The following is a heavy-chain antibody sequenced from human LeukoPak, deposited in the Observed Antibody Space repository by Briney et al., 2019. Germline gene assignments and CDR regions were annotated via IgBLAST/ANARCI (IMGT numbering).Heavy chain of an antibody. CDR3: ARAYSAYWYSAY. V-gene: IGHV3-30*04. J-gene: IGHJ4*02. CDR2: ISGDGSRI. Sequence: GGSLRLFCAASGFTFSNYAMHWDRQAPGKGPEWVAVISGDGSRIHHADSVKGRFTISRDNSKNTLYLQMNSLRTEDTAVYYCARAYSAYWYSAYWGQGALVTVSS. CDR1: GFTFSNYA. D-gene: IGHD1-26*01.